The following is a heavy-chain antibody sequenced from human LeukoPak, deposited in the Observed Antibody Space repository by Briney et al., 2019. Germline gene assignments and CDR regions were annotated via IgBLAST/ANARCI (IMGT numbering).Heavy chain of an antibody. D-gene: IGHD2-21*02. J-gene: IGHJ3*02. CDR2: MNSDGSST. Sequence: GGSLRLSCAASGFTFSSHWMHWVRQAPGEGLVWVSRMNSDGSSTNYADSVKGRFTISRDNAKNTLYLRTNSLRPEDTAVYFCARGLRAGVPNALDIWGRGTMVTVSS. CDR1: GFTFSSHW. CDR3: ARGLRAGVPNALDI. V-gene: IGHV3-74*01.